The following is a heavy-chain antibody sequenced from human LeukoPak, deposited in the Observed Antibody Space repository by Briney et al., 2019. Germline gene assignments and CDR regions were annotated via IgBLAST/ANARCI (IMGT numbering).Heavy chain of an antibody. Sequence: PGGSLRLSCAASGFTFSSYSLNWVRQAPGEGLEWVSSISSSSSYIYYADSVKGRFTISRDNAKNPLYLQMNSLRAEDTAVYYCARVGTPHPLDYWGQGTLVTVSS. CDR2: ISSSSSYI. CDR3: ARVGTPHPLDY. V-gene: IGHV3-21*01. J-gene: IGHJ4*02. D-gene: IGHD1-1*01. CDR1: GFTFSSYS.